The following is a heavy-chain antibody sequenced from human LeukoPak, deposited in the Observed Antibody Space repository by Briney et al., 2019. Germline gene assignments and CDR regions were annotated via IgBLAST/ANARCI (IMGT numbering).Heavy chain of an antibody. J-gene: IGHJ3*02. V-gene: IGHV4-31*03. D-gene: IGHD5-18*01. CDR1: GGSINSGGYY. Sequence: PSQTLSLTCTVSGGSINSGGYYWGWIRQHPGKGLQWIGYIYYSGNTYYNPSLKSRVTISLDTSKNQFSLNLSSVTAADTAFYYCARSSSYGSAFDIWGQGTVVTVSS. CDR2: IYYSGNT. CDR3: ARSSSYGSAFDI.